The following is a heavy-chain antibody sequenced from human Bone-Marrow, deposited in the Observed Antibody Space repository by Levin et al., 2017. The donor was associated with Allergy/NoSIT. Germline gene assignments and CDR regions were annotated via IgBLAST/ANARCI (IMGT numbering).Heavy chain of an antibody. D-gene: IGHD3-10*01. CDR1: GYTFTSYG. Sequence: WASVKVSCKASGYTFTSYGISWVRQAPGQGLEWMGWISAYNGNTNYAQKLQGRVTMTTDTSTSTAYMELRSLRSDDTAVYYCARSVSLWFGESGWFDPWGQGTLVTVSS. CDR2: ISAYNGNT. CDR3: ARSVSLWFGESGWFDP. J-gene: IGHJ5*02. V-gene: IGHV1-18*01.